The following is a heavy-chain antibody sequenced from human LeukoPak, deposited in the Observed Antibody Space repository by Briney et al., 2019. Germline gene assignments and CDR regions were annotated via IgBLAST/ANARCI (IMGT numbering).Heavy chain of an antibody. J-gene: IGHJ3*01. CDR1: GDSISYHNYY. D-gene: IGHD6-19*01. CDR3: ARLRAMAGHRGGFDF. V-gene: IGHV4-39*01. CDR2: VYYTGNT. Sequence: SETLSLTCAVSGDSISYHNYYRDWIRQPPGKGLEWIGTVYYTGNTYYNPSLKSRVAISVDTSKNQFSLQLTSMTAADTAVYYCARLRAMAGHRGGFDFWGRGTMVTVSS.